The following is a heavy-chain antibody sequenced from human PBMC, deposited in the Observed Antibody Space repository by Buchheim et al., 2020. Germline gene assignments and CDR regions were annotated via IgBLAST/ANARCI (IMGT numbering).Heavy chain of an antibody. CDR3: AREAATGWLDP. CDR1: GFIFGSYG. V-gene: IGHV3-48*01. Sequence: EVQLVESGGGLKQPGGSVRLSCGASGFIFGSYGMNWVRQAPGKGLEWLSYISSSSGTKYYADSVQGRFTISRDNAKNSLYLQMNSLRAEDTAVYYCAREAATGWLDPWGQGTL. D-gene: IGHD6-25*01. CDR2: ISSSSGTK. J-gene: IGHJ5*02.